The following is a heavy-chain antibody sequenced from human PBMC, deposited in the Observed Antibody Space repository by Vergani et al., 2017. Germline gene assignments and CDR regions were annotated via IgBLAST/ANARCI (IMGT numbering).Heavy chain of an antibody. CDR1: GFTFSSYE. Sequence: EVQLVESGGGLVQPGGSLRLSCAASGFTFSSYEMNWVRQAPGKGLEWVSYISSSGSTIYYADSVKGRFTISRDNAKNTLYLQMNSLRAEDTAVYYCAKATLYSSGFDYWGQGTLVTVSS. D-gene: IGHD3-22*01. J-gene: IGHJ4*02. V-gene: IGHV3-48*03. CDR3: AKATLYSSGFDY. CDR2: ISSSGSTI.